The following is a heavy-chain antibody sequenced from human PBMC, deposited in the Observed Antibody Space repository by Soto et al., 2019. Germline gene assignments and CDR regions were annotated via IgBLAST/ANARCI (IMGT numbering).Heavy chain of an antibody. Sequence: GGSLRLSCAASGFTFSGYGMHWVRQAPGKGLEWVAVISDDGSKIYYGDSVKGRFTISRDYSKNTLFLQMNSLRAEDTAVYFCAKDDGNYGFDYWGQGTLATVSS. J-gene: IGHJ4*02. CDR2: ISDDGSKI. CDR1: GFTFSGYG. CDR3: AKDDGNYGFDY. D-gene: IGHD1-7*01. V-gene: IGHV3-30*18.